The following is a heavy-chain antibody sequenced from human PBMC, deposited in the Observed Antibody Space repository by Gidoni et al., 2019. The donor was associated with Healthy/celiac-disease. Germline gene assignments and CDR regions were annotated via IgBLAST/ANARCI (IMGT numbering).Heavy chain of an antibody. J-gene: IGHJ3*02. CDR1: GFTGSSNY. CDR2: IYSGGST. V-gene: IGHV3-53*01. CDR3: AREEGYCSSTSCYRIGHAFDI. D-gene: IGHD2-2*02. Sequence: EVQLVESGGGLIQPGGSLRLSCAASGFTGSSNYMSWVRQAPGKGLEWVSVIYSGGSTYYADSVKGRFTISRDNSKNTLYLQMNSLRAEDTAVYYCAREEGYCSSTSCYRIGHAFDIWGQGTMVTVSS.